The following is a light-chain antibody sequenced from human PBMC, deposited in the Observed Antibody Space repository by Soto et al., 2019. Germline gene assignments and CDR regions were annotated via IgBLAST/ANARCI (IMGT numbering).Light chain of an antibody. Sequence: QSALTQPASVSGSPGQSITISCTGTTSDVGGYNYVSWYQQHPGKAPKLMIYDVTNRPSGVSNRFSGSKSGNTASLTISGLQAEDEADYYCSSYTSSTTPVVFAGGTKRTVL. CDR1: TSDVGGYNY. V-gene: IGLV2-14*03. J-gene: IGLJ2*01. CDR3: SSYTSSTTPVV. CDR2: DVT.